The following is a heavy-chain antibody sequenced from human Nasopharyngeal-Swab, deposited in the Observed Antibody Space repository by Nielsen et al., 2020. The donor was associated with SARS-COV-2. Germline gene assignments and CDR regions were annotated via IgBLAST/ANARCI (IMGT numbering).Heavy chain of an antibody. Sequence: WVRQAPGQGLEWMGGIIPIFGTANYAQKFQGRVTITADKSTSTAYMELSSLRSEDTAVYYCARRGRCSGSSCDMDVWGQGTTVTVSS. CDR3: ARRGRCSGSSCDMDV. CDR2: IIPIFGTA. V-gene: IGHV1-69*06. J-gene: IGHJ6*02. D-gene: IGHD2-2*01.